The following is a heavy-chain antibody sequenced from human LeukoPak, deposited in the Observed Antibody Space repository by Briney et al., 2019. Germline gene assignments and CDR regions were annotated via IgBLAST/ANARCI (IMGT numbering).Heavy chain of an antibody. CDR3: AHSTSRRGAFDI. D-gene: IGHD2-2*01. J-gene: IGHJ3*02. V-gene: IGHV1-69*02. CDR1: GGTFSSYT. Sequence: SVKVSCKASGGTFSSYTISWVRQAPGQGLEWMGRIIPILGIANYAQKFQGRVTITADKSTSTAYMELSSLRSEGTAVYYCAHSTSRRGAFDIWGQGTMVTVSS. CDR2: IIPILGIA.